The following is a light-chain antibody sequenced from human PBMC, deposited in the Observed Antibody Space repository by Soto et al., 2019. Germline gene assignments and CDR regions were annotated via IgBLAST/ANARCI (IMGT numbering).Light chain of an antibody. CDR3: AAWDDSLNGLV. CDR1: SSNIGPNY. CDR2: RNN. J-gene: IGLJ2*01. Sequence: QAVVTQPPSASGTPGQRVIISCSGSSSNIGPNYVFWYQQLPGTAPKLLIYRNNQRPSGVPDRFSSSKSGTSVSLAISGLRSEDEADYYCAAWDDSLNGLVLGGGTKVTVL. V-gene: IGLV1-47*01.